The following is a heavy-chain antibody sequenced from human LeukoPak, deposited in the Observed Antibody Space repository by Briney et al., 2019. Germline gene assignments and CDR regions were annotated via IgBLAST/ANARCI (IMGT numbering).Heavy chain of an antibody. Sequence: GGSLRLSCAASGFTVSSNYMSWVRQAPGKGLEWVSVIYSGGSTYYADSVKGRFTISRDNSKNTLYLQMNSLRAEDTAVYYRARTKPGMGAIQAFDIWGQGTMVTVSS. V-gene: IGHV3-53*01. J-gene: IGHJ3*02. CDR3: ARTKPGMGAIQAFDI. CDR2: IYSGGST. D-gene: IGHD1-26*01. CDR1: GFTVSSNY.